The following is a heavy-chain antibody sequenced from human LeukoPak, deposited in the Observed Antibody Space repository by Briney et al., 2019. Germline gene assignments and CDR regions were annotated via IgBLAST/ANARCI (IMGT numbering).Heavy chain of an antibody. D-gene: IGHD3-16*01. CDR1: GYTFTTYY. Sequence: ASVKVSCKASGYTFTTYYMHWVRQAPGQGLERMGIINPSGGSATYAQKFQGRVTMTRDTSTTTVYMELSSLRSEDTAVYYCAREFGGFDPWGQGTLVTVSS. CDR3: AREFGGFDP. J-gene: IGHJ5*02. V-gene: IGHV1-46*01. CDR2: INPSGGSA.